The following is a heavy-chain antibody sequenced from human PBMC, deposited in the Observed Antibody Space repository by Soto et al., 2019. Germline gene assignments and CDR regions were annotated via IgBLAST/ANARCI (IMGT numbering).Heavy chain of an antibody. CDR1: GYTFTNFG. V-gene: IGHV1-18*01. D-gene: IGHD3-9*01. J-gene: IGHJ5*02. CDR3: ARVGYYDILTGYWYNWFDP. CDR2: ISAYNGNT. Sequence: ASVKVSCKTSGYTFTNFGLSWVRQAPGQGLEWMGWISAYNGNTNYAQKLQGRVTMTTDTSTSTAYMELRSLRSDDTAVYYCARVGYYDILTGYWYNWFDPWGQGTLVTVSS.